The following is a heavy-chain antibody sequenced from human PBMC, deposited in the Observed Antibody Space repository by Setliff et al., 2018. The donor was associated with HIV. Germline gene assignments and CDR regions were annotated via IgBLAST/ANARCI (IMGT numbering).Heavy chain of an antibody. CDR3: ARFRSGYFLY. CDR1: GFTFSSYE. V-gene: IGHV3-48*03. D-gene: IGHD3-3*01. J-gene: IGHJ4*02. CDR2: ISTSGSTT. Sequence: GGSLRLSCAASGFTFSSYEMNWVRQAPGKGLEWVSYISTSGSTTYYADSVKGRFLISRDDSKNTVFLHMNSLRVGDTAVYYCARFRSGYFLYWGQGTLVTVSS.